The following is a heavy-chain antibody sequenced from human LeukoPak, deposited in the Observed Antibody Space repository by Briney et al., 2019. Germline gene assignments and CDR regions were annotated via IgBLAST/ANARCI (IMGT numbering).Heavy chain of an antibody. D-gene: IGHD6-13*01. CDR1: GGSFSGYY. CDR3: ARGRSSSWPYYYYMDV. CDR2: INHSGST. V-gene: IGHV4-34*01. Sequence: KPSETLSLTCAVYGGSFSGYYWSWIRQPPGKGLEWIGAINHSGSTNYNPSLKSRITTSVDTSKNQFSLKLSSVTAADTAVYYCARGRSSSWPYYYYMDVWGKGTTVTVSS. J-gene: IGHJ6*03.